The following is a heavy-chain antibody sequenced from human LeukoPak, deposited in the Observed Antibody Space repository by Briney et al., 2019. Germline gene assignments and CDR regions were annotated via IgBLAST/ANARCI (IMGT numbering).Heavy chain of an antibody. Sequence: HSGGSLRLSCAASGNYWMHWVRQVPGKGLVWVSRINSDGSSTSYADSVKGRFTISRDNAKNTLYLQMNSLRAEDTAVYYCARADYGDPFDYWGQGTLVTVSS. D-gene: IGHD4-17*01. CDR2: INSDGSST. CDR3: ARADYGDPFDY. J-gene: IGHJ4*02. V-gene: IGHV3-74*01. CDR1: GNYW.